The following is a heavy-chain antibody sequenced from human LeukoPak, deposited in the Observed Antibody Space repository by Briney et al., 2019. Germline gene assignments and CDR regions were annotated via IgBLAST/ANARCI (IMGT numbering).Heavy chain of an antibody. V-gene: IGHV1-18*01. Sequence: GASVKVSCKASGYTFTSYGISWVRQAPGQGLEWMGWISAYNGNTNYAQKLQGRVTMTTDTSTSTAYMELRSLRSDDTAVYYCARDNCSGGSCYQNFDYWGQGTPVTVSS. CDR1: GYTFTSYG. CDR3: ARDNCSGGSCYQNFDY. J-gene: IGHJ4*02. D-gene: IGHD2-15*01. CDR2: ISAYNGNT.